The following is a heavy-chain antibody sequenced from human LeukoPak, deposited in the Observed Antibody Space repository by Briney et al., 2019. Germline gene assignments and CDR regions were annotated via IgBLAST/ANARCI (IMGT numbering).Heavy chain of an antibody. CDR1: GFTFSSYT. Sequence: RGSLRLSCAASGFTFSSYTMNWVRQPPGKGLEWVSNIGTSSTTIYYADSVKGRFTISRDNAKNSLYLQMNSLRADDTAVYYCARFAAGGSYYYYMDVWGKGTTVTVSS. CDR2: IGTSSTTI. J-gene: IGHJ6*03. V-gene: IGHV3-48*01. CDR3: ARFAAGGSYYYYMDV. D-gene: IGHD6-25*01.